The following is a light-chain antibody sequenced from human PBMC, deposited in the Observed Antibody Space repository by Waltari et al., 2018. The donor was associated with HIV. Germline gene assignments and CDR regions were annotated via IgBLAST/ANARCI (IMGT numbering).Light chain of an antibody. V-gene: IGLV1-40*01. J-gene: IGLJ3*02. CDR3: QAYDSRLSGSV. CDR1: SSNLRTRSD. CDR2: ANT. Sequence: QSALTQPPSVSGAPGQRVTISCTGTSSNLRTRSDLHSYHQLPAPAPKLLIYANTNRPSGVPDRFSGSKSGTSASLAITGLQAEDEADYYCQAYDSRLSGSVFGGGTKLTVL.